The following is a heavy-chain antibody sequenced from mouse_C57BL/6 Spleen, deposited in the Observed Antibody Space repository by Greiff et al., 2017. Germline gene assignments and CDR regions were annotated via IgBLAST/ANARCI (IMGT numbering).Heavy chain of an antibody. J-gene: IGHJ3*01. CDR3: ERGGLITTVVDPFAY. CDR1: GYTFTGYW. V-gene: IGHV1-9*01. D-gene: IGHD1-1*01. CDR2: LLPGSGCT. Sequence: QVQLQQSGAELMKPGASVKLSCKASGYTFTGYWIEWVKQRPGHGLEWIGELLPGSGCTNYNEKFKGKATFTAETTSNTAYMQLSRRTTEDSDINDRERGGLITTVVDPFAYWGQGTLVTVSA.